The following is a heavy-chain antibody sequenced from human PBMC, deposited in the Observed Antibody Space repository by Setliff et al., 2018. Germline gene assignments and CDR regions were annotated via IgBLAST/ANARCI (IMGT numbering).Heavy chain of an antibody. J-gene: IGHJ4*02. V-gene: IGHV4-39*07. CDR1: GGSISSGGYY. CDR3: ARVRAMTTVTRFDY. Sequence: SETLSLTCTVSGGSISSGGYYWSWIRQPPGKGLEWIGEINHSGSTNYNPSLKSRVTISVDTSKNQFSLKLSSVTAADTAVYYCARVRAMTTVTRFDYWGQGTLVTVSS. CDR2: INHSGST. D-gene: IGHD4-17*01.